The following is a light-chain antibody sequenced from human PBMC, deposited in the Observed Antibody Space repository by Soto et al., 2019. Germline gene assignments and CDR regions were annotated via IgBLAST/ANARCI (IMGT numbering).Light chain of an antibody. CDR2: DVS. V-gene: IGLV2-11*01. CDR1: SSDVCGYNY. Sequence: QSALTQPRSVSGSPGQSVTISCTGTSSDVCGYNYVSWYQQHPGKAPKLMIYDVSKRPSGVPGRFSGSKSGKTASLTISGLEAEDESDYYCCSYAGSYTFYVFGTGTKLTVL. CDR3: CSYAGSYTFYV. J-gene: IGLJ1*01.